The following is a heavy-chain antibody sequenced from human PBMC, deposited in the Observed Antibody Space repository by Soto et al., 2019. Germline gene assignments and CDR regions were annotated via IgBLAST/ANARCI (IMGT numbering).Heavy chain of an antibody. D-gene: IGHD6-13*01. CDR1: GYTFTGYY. J-gene: IGHJ6*02. Sequence: QVQLVQSGAEVKKPGASVKVSCKASGYTFTGYYMHWVRQAPGQGPEWMGWINPNSGRTNYAQKLQGWVTMTRDTSISTANMELSMLRSDDTAAYYCARSRGLNVAAAVTKPDYDYYGRVVWGQETTVAVSS. CDR3: ARSRGLNVAAAVTKPDYDYYGRVV. V-gene: IGHV1-2*04. CDR2: INPNSGRT.